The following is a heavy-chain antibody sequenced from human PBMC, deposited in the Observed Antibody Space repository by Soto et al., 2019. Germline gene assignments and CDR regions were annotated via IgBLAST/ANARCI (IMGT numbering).Heavy chain of an antibody. D-gene: IGHD1-26*01. J-gene: IGHJ4*02. Sequence: QVQLVETGGGVVQPGRSLRLSCAASGFTFSSYGMHWVRQAPGKGQEWVAVIWYDGSNKYYADSVKGRFTISRDNSKNTLYLQMNSLRAEDTAVYYCARDSYGVDYWGQGTLVTVSS. V-gene: IGHV3-33*01. CDR3: ARDSYGVDY. CDR2: IWYDGSNK. CDR1: GFTFSSYG.